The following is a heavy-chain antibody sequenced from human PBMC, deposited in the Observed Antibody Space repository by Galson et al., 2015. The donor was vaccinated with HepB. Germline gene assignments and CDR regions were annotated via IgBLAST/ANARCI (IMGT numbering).Heavy chain of an antibody. CDR2: IIPIFGTA. D-gene: IGHD1-26*01. CDR1: GGTFSSYA. V-gene: IGHV1-69*06. J-gene: IGHJ6*02. CDR3: ARGDGETTTIVGAPDWGMDV. Sequence: SVKVSCKASGGTFSSYAISWVRQAPGQGLEWMGGIIPIFGTANYAQKFQGRVTITADKSTSTAYMELSSLRSEDTAVYYCARGDGETTTIVGAPDWGMDVWGQGTTVTVSS.